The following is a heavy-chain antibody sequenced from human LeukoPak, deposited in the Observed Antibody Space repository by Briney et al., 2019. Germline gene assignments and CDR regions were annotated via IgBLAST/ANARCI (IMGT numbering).Heavy chain of an antibody. V-gene: IGHV3-23*01. Sequence: GGSLRLSCAASGFTFNSYAMTWVRQAPEKGLEWVSSIIDSGINTYYGDPVKGRFTISRDNSKSTLYLQMNSLRAEDTAVYYCAKGSRGSYDCWGQGTLVTVSS. CDR2: IIDSGINT. J-gene: IGHJ4*02. CDR1: GFTFNSYA. D-gene: IGHD1-26*01. CDR3: AKGSRGSYDC.